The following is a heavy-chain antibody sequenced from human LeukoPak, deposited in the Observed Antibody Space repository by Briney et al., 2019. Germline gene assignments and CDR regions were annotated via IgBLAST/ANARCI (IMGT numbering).Heavy chain of an antibody. J-gene: IGHJ5*02. D-gene: IGHD3-22*01. V-gene: IGHV3-30*02. Sequence: GGSLRLSCAASGFTFGNAWMTWVRQAPGKWLEWVAFIWYDGSNKFYADSVKGRFTISRDNSKNTLYLQMNSLRAEDTAVYYCASPYDSSGYPWGQGTLVTVSS. CDR3: ASPYDSSGYP. CDR2: IWYDGSNK. CDR1: GFTFGNAW.